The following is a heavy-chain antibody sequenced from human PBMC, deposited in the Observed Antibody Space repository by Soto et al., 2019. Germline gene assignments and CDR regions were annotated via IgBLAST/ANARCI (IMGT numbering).Heavy chain of an antibody. CDR3: AKDDVWSGYSEFDY. J-gene: IGHJ4*02. Sequence: GSLRLSCAASGFTFSSYAMSWVRQAPGKGLEWVSAISGSGGSTYYADTVKGRFPISRDNSKNTLYLQMSSLRAEDTAVYYCAKDDVWSGYSEFDYWGQGTLVTVSS. CDR1: GFTFSSYA. V-gene: IGHV3-23*01. D-gene: IGHD3-3*01. CDR2: ISGSGGST.